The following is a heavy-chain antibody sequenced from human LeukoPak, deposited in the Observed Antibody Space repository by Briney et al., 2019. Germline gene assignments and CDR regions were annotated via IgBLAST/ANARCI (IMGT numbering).Heavy chain of an antibody. J-gene: IGHJ4*02. CDR1: GFTVSNYW. D-gene: IGHD1-1*01. Sequence: GGSLRLSCVASGFTVSNYWMHWVRQAPEKGLRWVSKINSDGSGPDYADSVKGRFTISRDNAKNTLYLQMNSLRAEDTAVYYCARDVQGLGDYWGQGTLVSVSS. CDR2: INSDGSGP. V-gene: IGHV3-74*01. CDR3: ARDVQGLGDY.